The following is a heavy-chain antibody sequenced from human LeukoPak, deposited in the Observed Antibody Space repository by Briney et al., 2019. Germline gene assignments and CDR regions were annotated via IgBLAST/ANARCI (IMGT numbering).Heavy chain of an antibody. Sequence: KPSETLSLTCAVYGGSFSGYYWSWIRQPPGKGLEWIGEINHSGSTNYNPSLKSRVTISVDTSKNQFSLKLSSVTAADTAVYYCASRGVWSYDILTGYYAFDYWGQGTLVTVSS. CDR3: ASRGVWSYDILTGYYAFDY. V-gene: IGHV4-34*01. J-gene: IGHJ4*02. D-gene: IGHD3-9*01. CDR1: GGSFSGYY. CDR2: INHSGST.